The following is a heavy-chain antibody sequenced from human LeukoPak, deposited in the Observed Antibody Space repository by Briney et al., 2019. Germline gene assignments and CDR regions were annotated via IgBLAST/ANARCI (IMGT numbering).Heavy chain of an antibody. D-gene: IGHD5-24*01. J-gene: IGHJ5*02. CDR1: GFTFSSYA. CDR3: ARDRGGRDGYNFRPLEFDP. CDR2: ISGSGGST. Sequence: GGSLRLSCAASGFTFSSYAMSWVRQAPGKGLEWVSAISGSGGSTYYADSVKGRFTISRDNSKNTLYLQMNSLRAEDTAVYYCARDRGGRDGYNFRPLEFDPWGQGTLVTVSS. V-gene: IGHV3-23*01.